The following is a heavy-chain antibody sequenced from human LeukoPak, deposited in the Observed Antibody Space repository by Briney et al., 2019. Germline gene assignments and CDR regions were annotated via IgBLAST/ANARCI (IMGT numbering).Heavy chain of an antibody. CDR3: ARSLRYDFWSGYYNWFDP. Sequence: GSSVKVSCKASGGTFSSYAISWVRQAPGQGLEWMGGIIPIFGTANYAQKFQGRATITTDESTSTAYMELSSLRSEDTAVYYCARSLRYDFWSGYYNWFDPWGQGTLVTVSS. CDR1: GGTFSSYA. CDR2: IIPIFGTA. V-gene: IGHV1-69*05. J-gene: IGHJ5*02. D-gene: IGHD3-3*01.